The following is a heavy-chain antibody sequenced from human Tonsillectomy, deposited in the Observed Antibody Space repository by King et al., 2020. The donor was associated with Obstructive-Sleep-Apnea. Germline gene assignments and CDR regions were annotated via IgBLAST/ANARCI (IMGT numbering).Heavy chain of an antibody. CDR2: INPNSGGT. J-gene: IGHJ3*02. CDR3: AREGDSSGWFMSDAFDI. V-gene: IGHV1-2*02. CDR1: GYTFTGYY. Sequence: QLVQSGAEVKKPGASVKVSCKASGYTFTGYYMHWVRQAPGQGLEWMGWINPNSGGTNYAQTFQGRVTMTRDTSISTAYMELSRLRSDDTAVYYCAREGDSSGWFMSDAFDIWGQGTMVTVSS. D-gene: IGHD6-19*01.